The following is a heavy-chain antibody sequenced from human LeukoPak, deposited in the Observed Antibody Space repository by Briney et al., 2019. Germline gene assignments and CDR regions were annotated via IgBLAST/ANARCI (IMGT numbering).Heavy chain of an antibody. CDR2: INPKSGGT. CDR3: ARQTGYGSGSYDALDI. D-gene: IGHD2-15*01. J-gene: IGHJ3*02. Sequence: ASVKVSCKASGYSFTGYYIHWVRQAPGQGLEWMGWINPKSGGTNYAQTFQGIVTMTGDTSISTAYMELSRLRSDDTAVYYCARQTGYGSGSYDALDIWGQGTMVTVSS. CDR1: GYSFTGYY. V-gene: IGHV1-2*02.